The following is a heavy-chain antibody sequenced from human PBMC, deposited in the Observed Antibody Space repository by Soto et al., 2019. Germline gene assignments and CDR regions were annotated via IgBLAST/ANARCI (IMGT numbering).Heavy chain of an antibody. D-gene: IGHD3-9*01. Sequence: PGGSLRLSCAASGFTFSNAWMSWVRQAPGKGLEWVGRIKSKTDGGTTDYAAPVKGRFTISRDDSKNTLYLQMNSLKTEVTAVYYCTTGPGVGYDILTGYYIHNWFDPWGQGTLVTVS. J-gene: IGHJ5*02. CDR1: GFTFSNAW. CDR3: TTGPGVGYDILTGYYIHNWFDP. V-gene: IGHV3-15*01. CDR2: IKSKTDGGTT.